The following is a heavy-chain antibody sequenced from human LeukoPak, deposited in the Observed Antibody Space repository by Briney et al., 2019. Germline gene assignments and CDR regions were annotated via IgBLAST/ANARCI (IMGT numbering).Heavy chain of an antibody. D-gene: IGHD3-10*01. Sequence: AAVKVSCKASGYTFTEYYMHGVRQAPGHGLEGMGWIYPDSGGTNYARKFQGRVTMTRDTSISTAYMGLSRLTSDDTAVYYCARGRSDYYLDSWGQGTLLTVSS. J-gene: IGHJ4*02. CDR3: ARGRSDYYLDS. CDR2: IYPDSGGT. V-gene: IGHV1-2*02. CDR1: GYTFTEYY.